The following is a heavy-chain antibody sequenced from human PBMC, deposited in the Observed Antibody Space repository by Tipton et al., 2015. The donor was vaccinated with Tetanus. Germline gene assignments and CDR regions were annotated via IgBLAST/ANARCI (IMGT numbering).Heavy chain of an antibody. CDR3: AREADCSGGSCFSGGVVN. CDR1: GFIFSSYG. D-gene: IGHD2-15*01. CDR2: SWYDGTDK. J-gene: IGHJ4*02. V-gene: IGHV3-33*01. Sequence: SLRLSCAASGFIFSSYGIHWVRQAPGKGLEWVAVSWYDGTDKYYADSVKGRFTISRDNSKNTLYLQMNSRRAADTAVYYCAREADCSGGSCFSGGVVNWGRGTQVTVSS.